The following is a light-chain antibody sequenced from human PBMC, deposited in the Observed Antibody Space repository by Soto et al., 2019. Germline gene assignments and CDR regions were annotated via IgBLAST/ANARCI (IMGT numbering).Light chain of an antibody. CDR1: QSISSY. V-gene: IGKV1-39*01. Sequence: DIQMTQSPSSLSASVGDRVTITCRASQSISSYLNWYQQKPGKAPKLLIYAASSLQSGVPSRFMGSGSGTDFTLTISSLKPEDFATYYGQQSYSTPYPFGKGTKLEIK. J-gene: IGKJ2*01. CDR3: QQSYSTPYP. CDR2: AAS.